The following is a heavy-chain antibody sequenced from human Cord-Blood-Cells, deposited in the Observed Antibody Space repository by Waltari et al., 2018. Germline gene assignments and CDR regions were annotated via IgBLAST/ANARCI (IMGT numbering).Heavy chain of an antibody. J-gene: IGHJ4*02. CDR2: INHSGST. Sequence: QVQLQQWGAGLLKPSETLSLTCAVYGGSFSGYYWSWTRPPPGKGLEWIGEINHSGSTNYNPSLKSRVTISVDTSKNQFSLKLSSVTAADTAVYYCARDRTGRQLLWFGESPYYFDYWGQGTLVTVSS. D-gene: IGHD3-10*01. CDR3: ARDRTGRQLLWFGESPYYFDY. CDR1: GGSFSGYY. V-gene: IGHV4-34*01.